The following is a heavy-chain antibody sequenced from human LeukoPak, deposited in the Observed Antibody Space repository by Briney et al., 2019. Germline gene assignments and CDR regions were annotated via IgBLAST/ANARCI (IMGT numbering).Heavy chain of an antibody. CDR1: GYTFTDYA. Sequence: ASVKVSCEASGYTFTDYAVHWVRQAPGQRFEWMGCINGGNGKTRYSQNFQGRVTITRDTSASTSYMELNSLRSEDTAVYYCAEDWGYQLIAYWGQGTLVTVSS. CDR3: AEDWGYQLIAY. CDR2: INGGNGKT. J-gene: IGHJ4*02. D-gene: IGHD2-2*01. V-gene: IGHV1-3*01.